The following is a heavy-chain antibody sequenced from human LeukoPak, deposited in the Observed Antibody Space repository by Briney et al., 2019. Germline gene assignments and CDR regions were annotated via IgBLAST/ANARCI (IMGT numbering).Heavy chain of an antibody. Sequence: SETLSLTCAVSGGSISTYHWSWIRQPPGKGLEWIGYISYSGSTNYNPSLKSRVTISVDTSKNQFSLKLSSVTAADTAVYFCARGPPTDYYDSSGFYYVFDYWGQGTLVTVSS. J-gene: IGHJ4*02. D-gene: IGHD3-22*01. CDR3: ARGPPTDYYDSSGFYYVFDY. CDR2: ISYSGST. V-gene: IGHV4-59*12. CDR1: GGSISTYH.